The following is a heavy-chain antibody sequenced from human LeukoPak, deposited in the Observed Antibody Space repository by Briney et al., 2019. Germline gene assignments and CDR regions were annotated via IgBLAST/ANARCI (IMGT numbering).Heavy chain of an antibody. CDR1: GYTFTSYY. CDR3: ARDLSPQLWLPYYFDY. J-gene: IGHJ4*02. D-gene: IGHD5-18*01. CDR2: VNPNSGGT. Sequence: ASVKVSCKASGYTFTSYYMHWVRQAPGQGLEWMGWVNPNSGGTNYAQKFQGRVTMTRDTSISTAYMELSRLRSDDTAVYYCARDLSPQLWLPYYFDYWGQGTLVTVSS. V-gene: IGHV1-2*02.